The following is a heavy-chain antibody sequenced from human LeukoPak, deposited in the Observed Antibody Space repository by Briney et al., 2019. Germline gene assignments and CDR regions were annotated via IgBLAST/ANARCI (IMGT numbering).Heavy chain of an antibody. J-gene: IGHJ4*02. Sequence: PGGSLRLSCAASGFTFSSYVMHWARQAPGKGLEWVSAVSDSGAGTFYADSVKGRFTISRDNSKNTLYLQMNSLRAEDTAVYYCVKKGLGYCSNGVCHFDYWGQGTLVTVSS. D-gene: IGHD2-8*01. CDR2: VSDSGAGT. V-gene: IGHV3-23*01. CDR3: VKKGLGYCSNGVCHFDY. CDR1: GFTFSSYV.